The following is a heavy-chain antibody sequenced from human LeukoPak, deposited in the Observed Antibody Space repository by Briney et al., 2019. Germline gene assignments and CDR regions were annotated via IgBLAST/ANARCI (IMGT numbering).Heavy chain of an antibody. CDR3: VRVGTSAMYDL. CDR1: GFSFSGYA. V-gene: IGHV3-64*01. Sequence: PGGSLRLSCTASGFSFSGYAMHWVRQPPGKGPEYVSAISNSGGDTYYASSVRGRFIISRDNSKNRLYLQMDSLRVEDMGVYYCVRVGTSAMYDLWGQGTLVTVSS. D-gene: IGHD1-1*01. CDR2: ISNSGGDT. J-gene: IGHJ5*02.